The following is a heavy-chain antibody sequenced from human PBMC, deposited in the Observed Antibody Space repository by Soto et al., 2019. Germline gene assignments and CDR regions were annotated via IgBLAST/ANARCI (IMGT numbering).Heavy chain of an antibody. V-gene: IGHV4-31*03. CDR3: AREGRGPRNWYFDL. CDR1: GGSISSGGYY. CDR2: IYYSGST. Sequence: QVQLQESGPGLVKPSQTLSLTCTVSGGSISSGGYYWSWIRQHPGKGLEWIGYIYYSGSTYYNPSLKSRVTISVDTSKNQFSLKLSSVTAADTAVYYWAREGRGPRNWYFDLWGRGTLVTVSS. D-gene: IGHD6-25*01. J-gene: IGHJ2*01.